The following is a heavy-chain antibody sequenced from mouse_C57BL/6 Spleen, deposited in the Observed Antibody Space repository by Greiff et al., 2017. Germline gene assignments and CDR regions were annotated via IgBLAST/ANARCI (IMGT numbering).Heavy chain of an antibody. D-gene: IGHD2-3*01. Sequence: QVQLQQSGAELARPGASVKMSCKASGYTFTSYTMHWVKQRPGQGLEWIGYINPSSGYTKYNQKFKDKATLTADKSSSTAYMQLSSLTSEDSAVYYCARGGGGYSFAYWGQGTLVTVSA. CDR2: INPSSGYT. CDR1: GYTFTSYT. CDR3: ARGGGGYSFAY. J-gene: IGHJ3*01. V-gene: IGHV1-4*01.